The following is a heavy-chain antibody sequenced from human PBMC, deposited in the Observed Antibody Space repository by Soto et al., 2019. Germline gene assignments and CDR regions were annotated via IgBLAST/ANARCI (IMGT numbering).Heavy chain of an antibody. CDR3: AATPQDIVVVVAAIWFDP. CDR2: INHSGST. CDR1: GGSFSGYY. V-gene: IGHV4-34*01. J-gene: IGHJ5*02. Sequence: PSETLSLTCAVYGGSFSGYYWSWIRQPPGKGLEWIGEINHSGSTNYNPSLKSRVTISVDTSKNQFSLKLSSVTAADTAVYYCAATPQDIVVVVAAIWFDPWGQGTLVTVSS. D-gene: IGHD2-15*01.